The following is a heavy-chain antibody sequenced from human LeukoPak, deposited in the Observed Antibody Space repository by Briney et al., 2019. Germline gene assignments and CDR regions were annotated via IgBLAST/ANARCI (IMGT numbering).Heavy chain of an antibody. D-gene: IGHD1-1*01. V-gene: IGHV4-38-2*02. CDR2: ISHSGTT. CDR1: GYSISSGYY. CDR3: ARYVPVRTGTTRASFDY. J-gene: IGHJ4*02. Sequence: SETLSLPCTVSGYSISSGYYWGWIRQPPGKGLEWIGEISHSGTTNCDPSLKSRISMSIDTSRSQFSLNLRSVTAADTAVYYCARYVPVRTGTTRASFDYWGLGTLVTVSS.